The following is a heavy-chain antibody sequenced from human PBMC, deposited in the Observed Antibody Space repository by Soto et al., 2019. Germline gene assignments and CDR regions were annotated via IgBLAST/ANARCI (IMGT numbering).Heavy chain of an antibody. CDR1: GFTFSSYA. CDR2: ISGSGGST. V-gene: IGHV3-23*01. CDR3: AKDPTSEDYDFWSGYPFYYYYGMDV. D-gene: IGHD3-3*01. Sequence: GGSLRLSCAASGFTFSSYAMSWVRQAPGKGLEWVSAISGSGGSTYYADSVKGRFTISRDNSKNTLYLQMNSLRAEDTAVYYCAKDPTSEDYDFWSGYPFYYYYGMDVWGQGTTVTVFS. J-gene: IGHJ6*02.